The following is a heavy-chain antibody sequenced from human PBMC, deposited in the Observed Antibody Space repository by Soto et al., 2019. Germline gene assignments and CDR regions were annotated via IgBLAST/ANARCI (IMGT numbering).Heavy chain of an antibody. CDR2: ISAYNGNT. Sequence: QVQLVQSGAEVKKPGASVKVSCKASGYSFTSLGITWVRQAPGQGLEWMGWISAYNGNTNYAQNLQGRVIMTTDRSTNTVYMELRSLTSDDTAVYYCARDRGDTAMVTFNFWGQGTLVIVSS. CDR1: GYSFTSLG. J-gene: IGHJ4*02. CDR3: ARDRGDTAMVTFNF. D-gene: IGHD5-18*01. V-gene: IGHV1-18*04.